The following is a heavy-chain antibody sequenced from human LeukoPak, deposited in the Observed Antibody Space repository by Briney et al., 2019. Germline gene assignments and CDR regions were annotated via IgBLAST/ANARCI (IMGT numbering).Heavy chain of an antibody. CDR2: INHSGST. CDR1: GGSFSGHY. V-gene: IGHV4-34*01. CDR3: ARGGSMVRGVFISPFFDY. Sequence: SETLSLTCAVYGGSFSGHYWSFIRQPPGKGLEWIGEINHSGSTKYNPSLKSRVTISIDTSKNQFSLKLSSVTAADTAVYYCARGGSMVRGVFISPFFDYWGQGSLVTVSS. J-gene: IGHJ4*02. D-gene: IGHD3-10*01.